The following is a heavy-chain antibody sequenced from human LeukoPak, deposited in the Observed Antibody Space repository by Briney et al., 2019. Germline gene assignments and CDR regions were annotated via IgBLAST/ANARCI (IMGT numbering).Heavy chain of an antibody. J-gene: IGHJ4*02. CDR1: GFTFSGSA. CDR2: ISYDGSNK. Sequence: GGSLRLSCAASGFTFSGSAMHWVRQAPGKGLEWVALISYDGSNKYYADSVKGRFTISRDNSKNTLYLQMNSLRAEDAAVYYCAKDWDPGYYDSSGSYPDYWGQGTLVTVSS. D-gene: IGHD3-22*01. V-gene: IGHV3-30*04. CDR3: AKDWDPGYYDSSGSYPDY.